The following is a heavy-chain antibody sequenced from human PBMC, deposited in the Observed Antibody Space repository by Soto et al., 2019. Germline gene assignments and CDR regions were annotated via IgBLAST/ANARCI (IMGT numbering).Heavy chain of an antibody. CDR1: GFTFSSYA. D-gene: IGHD3-10*01. CDR2: ISYDGSNK. CDR3: ARDLVRGFGEVLPYYCYYYGMDV. V-gene: IGHV3-30-3*01. J-gene: IGHJ6*02. Sequence: GGSLRLSCAASGFTFSSYAMHWVRQAPGKGLEWVAVISYDGSNKYYADSVKGRFTISRDNSKNTLYLQMNSLRAEDTAVYYCARDLVRGFGEVLPYYCYYYGMDVWGQGTTVTVSS.